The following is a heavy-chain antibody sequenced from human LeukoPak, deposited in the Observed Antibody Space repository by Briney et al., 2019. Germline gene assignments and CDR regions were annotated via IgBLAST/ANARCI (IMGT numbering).Heavy chain of an antibody. CDR3: AKDESSSTSCYDY. J-gene: IGHJ4*02. CDR1: GFTFSDYY. Sequence: GGSLRPSCAASGFTFSDYYMSWIRQAPGKGLEWVPYISSSGSTIYCADSVKGRFTISRDNSKNTLYLQMNSLRAEDTAVYYCAKDESSSTSCYDYWGQGTLVTVSS. D-gene: IGHD2-2*01. CDR2: ISSSGSTI. V-gene: IGHV3-11*04.